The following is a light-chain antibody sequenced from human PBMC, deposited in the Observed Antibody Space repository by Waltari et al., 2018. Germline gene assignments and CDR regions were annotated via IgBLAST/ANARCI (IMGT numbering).Light chain of an antibody. CDR2: GAS. Sequence: EIVLTQSQGTLSLSPGDRATLSCRASQSVSRTLAWYQQKPGQAPKPRIYGASIRATGIPDRFTGSWSGTDFSLTISSLEPEDFAIYFCQHYVRLPATFGQGTKVEIK. J-gene: IGKJ1*01. CDR1: QSVSRT. V-gene: IGKV3-20*01. CDR3: QHYVRLPAT.